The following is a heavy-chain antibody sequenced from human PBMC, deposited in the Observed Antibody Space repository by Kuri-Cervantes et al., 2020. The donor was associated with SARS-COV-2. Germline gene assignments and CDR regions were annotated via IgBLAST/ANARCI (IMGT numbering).Heavy chain of an antibody. D-gene: IGHD3-9*01. CDR1: GFTFSSYG. J-gene: IGHJ4*02. CDR2: ISYDGSNK. Sequence: GESLKISCAASGFTFSSYGMHWVRQAPGKGLEWVAVISYDGSNKYYADSVKGRFTISRDNSKNTLYLQMNSLRAEDTAVYYCARDWLRGGFDYWGQGTLVTVSS. CDR3: ARDWLRGGFDY. V-gene: IGHV3-30*03.